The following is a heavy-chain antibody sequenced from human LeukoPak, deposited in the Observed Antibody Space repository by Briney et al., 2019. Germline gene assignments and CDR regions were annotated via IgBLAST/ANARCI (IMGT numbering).Heavy chain of an antibody. CDR3: ARDEVVVVAAQPGGLFDYYYYRDV. D-gene: IGHD2-15*01. CDR2: IYTSGST. V-gene: IGHV4-4*07. Sequence: SETLSLTCTVSGGSISSYYWSWIRQPAGKGLEWIGRIYTSGSTNYNPSLKSRVTMSVDTSKNQFSLKLSSVTAADTAVYYCARDEVVVVAAQPGGLFDYYYYRDVGGKGPTVTVP. CDR1: GGSISSYY. J-gene: IGHJ6*03.